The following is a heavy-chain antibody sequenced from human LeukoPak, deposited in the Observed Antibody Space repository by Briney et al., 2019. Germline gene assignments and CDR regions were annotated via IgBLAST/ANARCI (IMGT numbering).Heavy chain of an antibody. V-gene: IGHV3-21*01. CDR3: ARSRPYGSGSYILDAFDI. CDR1: GFTFSSYA. J-gene: IGHJ3*02. Sequence: GGSLRLSCAASGFTFSSYAMTWVRQAPGKGLEWVSSISSSGGSTYYADSVKGRFTISRDNAKNSLYLQMNSLRAEDTAVYYCARSRPYGSGSYILDAFDIWGQGTMVTVSS. CDR2: ISSSGGST. D-gene: IGHD3-10*01.